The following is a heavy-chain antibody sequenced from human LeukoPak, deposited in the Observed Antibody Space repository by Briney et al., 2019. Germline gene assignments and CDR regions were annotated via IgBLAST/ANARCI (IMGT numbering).Heavy chain of an antibody. J-gene: IGHJ4*02. V-gene: IGHV3-23*01. CDR1: GFTFTTYA. Sequence: GGSLRLSCAASGFTFTTYAMSWVRQAPGKGLQWVSAISGSGGSTYYADSVKGRFTISRDNSKNTLYLQMNSLRAEGTAVYYCAGVVVAAATTDYWGQGTLVTVSS. CDR3: AGVVVAAATTDY. D-gene: IGHD2-15*01. CDR2: ISGSGGST.